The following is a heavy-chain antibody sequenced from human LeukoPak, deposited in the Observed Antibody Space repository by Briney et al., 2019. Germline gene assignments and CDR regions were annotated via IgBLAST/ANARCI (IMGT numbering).Heavy chain of an antibody. Sequence: ASVKVSCKASGYTFTGYYMHWVRQAPGQGLEWMGWINPNSGGTNYAQKFQGRGTMTRDTSISTAYMELSRMRSDDTAVYYCATKGDYDKDFDYWGQGTLVTVSS. CDR3: ATKGDYDKDFDY. D-gene: IGHD3-22*01. CDR2: INPNSGGT. J-gene: IGHJ4*02. CDR1: GYTFTGYY. V-gene: IGHV1-2*02.